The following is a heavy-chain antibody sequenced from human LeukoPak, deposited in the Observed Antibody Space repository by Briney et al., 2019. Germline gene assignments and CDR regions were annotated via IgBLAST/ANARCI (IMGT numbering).Heavy chain of an antibody. CDR2: IYPGDSDT. V-gene: IGHV5-51*01. J-gene: IGHJ4*02. D-gene: IGHD1-26*01. CDR3: ATALYSGSYSGGVY. Sequence: GESLKISCKGSGYSFTSYWIGWVRQMPGKGLGWRGIIYPGDSDTKYSPSFQGQVTISADKSISTAYLQWSSLKAADTAMYYCATALYSGSYSGGVYWGQGTLVTVSS. CDR1: GYSFTSYW.